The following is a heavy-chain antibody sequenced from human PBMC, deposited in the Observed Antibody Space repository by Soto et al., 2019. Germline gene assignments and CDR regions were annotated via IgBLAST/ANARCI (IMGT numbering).Heavy chain of an antibody. V-gene: IGHV4-30-2*01. J-gene: IGHJ5*02. CDR2: IYHSGST. CDR1: GGSLSSGGYS. CDR3: ARVPGP. Sequence: SGTPSLTCAVSGGSLSSGGYSWSWIRQPPGKGLEWIGYIYHSGSTYYNPSLKSRVTISVDRSKNQFSLKLSSVTAADTAVYYCARVPGPWGQGTLVTVSS. D-gene: IGHD7-27*01.